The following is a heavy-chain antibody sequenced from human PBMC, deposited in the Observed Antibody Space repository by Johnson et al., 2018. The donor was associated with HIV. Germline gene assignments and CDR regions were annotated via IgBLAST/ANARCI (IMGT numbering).Heavy chain of an antibody. CDR1: GFTFSDYY. V-gene: IGHV3-11*04. Sequence: QEKLVESGGGLVQPGGSLRLSCAASGFTFSDYYMSWIRQAPGKGLEWVSYISSSGSTIYYADSVKGRFTISRDNYKNTLYLQMNSLRAEDTAVYYCAREGTLGAFDIWGQGTMVTVSS. D-gene: IGHD1-1*01. CDR3: AREGTLGAFDI. J-gene: IGHJ3*02. CDR2: ISSSGSTI.